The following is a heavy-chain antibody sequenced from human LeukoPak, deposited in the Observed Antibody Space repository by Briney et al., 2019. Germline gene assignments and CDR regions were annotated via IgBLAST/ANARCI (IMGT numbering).Heavy chain of an antibody. D-gene: IGHD5-18*01. J-gene: IGHJ4*02. CDR2: MNPNSGNT. Sequence: ASVKVSCKASGYTFTSYDINWVRQATGQGLEWMGWMNPNSGNTGYAQKFQGRVTMTRNTSISTAYMELSSLRSEDTAVYYCARGGTALRTIDYWGQGTLVTVSS. CDR3: ARGGTALRTIDY. CDR1: GYTFTSYD. V-gene: IGHV1-8*01.